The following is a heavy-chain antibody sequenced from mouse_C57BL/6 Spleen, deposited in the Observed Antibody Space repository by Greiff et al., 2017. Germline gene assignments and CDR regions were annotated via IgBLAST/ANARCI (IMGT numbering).Heavy chain of an antibody. V-gene: IGHV1-18*01. CDR2: INPNNGGT. J-gene: IGHJ1*03. CDR3: ARYGGLRRWYFDV. CDR1: GYTFTDYN. Sequence: EVMLVESGPELVKPGASVKIPCKASGYTFTDYNMDWVKQSHGKSLEWIGDINPNNGGTIYNQKFKGKATLTVDKSSSTAYMELRSLTSEDTAVYYCARYGGLRRWYFDVWGTGTTVTVSS. D-gene: IGHD2-4*01.